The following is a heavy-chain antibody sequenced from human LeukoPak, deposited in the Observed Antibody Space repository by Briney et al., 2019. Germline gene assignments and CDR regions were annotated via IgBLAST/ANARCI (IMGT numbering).Heavy chain of an antibody. CDR1: GGSFSGYY. CDR3: VARLSGIVGAIRAVDY. CDR2: INHSGST. D-gene: IGHD1-26*01. J-gene: IGHJ4*02. Sequence: SETLSLTCAVYGGSFSGYYWSWIRQPPGKGLEWIGEINHSGSTNYNPSLKSRVTISVDTSKNQFSLKLSSVTAADTAVYYCVARLSGIVGAIRAVDYRGQGTLVTVSS. V-gene: IGHV4-34*01.